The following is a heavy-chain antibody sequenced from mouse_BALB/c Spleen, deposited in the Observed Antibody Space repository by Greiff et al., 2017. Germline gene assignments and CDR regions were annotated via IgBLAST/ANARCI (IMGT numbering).Heavy chain of an antibody. Sequence: EVKLMESGGGLVQPGGSLRLSCATSGFTFTDYYMSWVRQPPGKALEWLGFIRNKANGYTTEYSASVKGRFTISRDNSQSILYLQMNTLRAEDSATYYCARSLTHYFDYWGQGTTLTVSS. V-gene: IGHV7-3*02. CDR1: GFTFTDYY. CDR2: IRNKANGYTT. D-gene: IGHD4-1*01. J-gene: IGHJ2*01. CDR3: ARSLTHYFDY.